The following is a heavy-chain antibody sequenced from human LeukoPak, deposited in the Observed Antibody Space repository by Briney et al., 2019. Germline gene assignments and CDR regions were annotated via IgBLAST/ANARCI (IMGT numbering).Heavy chain of an antibody. CDR1: GGSFSGYY. V-gene: IGHV4-34*01. D-gene: IGHD5-18*01. J-gene: IGHJ4*02. Sequence: SETLSLTCAVYGGSFSGYYWSWIRQPPGKGLEWIGEINHSGSTNYNPSLKSRVTISVDTSKNQFSLKLSSVTAADTAVYYCARKVRGYSYDYWGQGTLVTVSS. CDR3: ARKVRGYSYDY. CDR2: INHSGST.